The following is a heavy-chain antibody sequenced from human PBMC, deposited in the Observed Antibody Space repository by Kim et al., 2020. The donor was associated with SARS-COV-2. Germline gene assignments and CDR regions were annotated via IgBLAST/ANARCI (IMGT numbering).Heavy chain of an antibody. CDR3: ARHAGYGSGTSAFDI. D-gene: IGHD3-10*01. J-gene: IGHJ3*02. V-gene: IGHV5-51*01. Sequence: PSFQGQVTISADKSISTAYLQWSSLKASDTAMYYCARHAGYGSGTSAFDIWGQGTMVTVSS.